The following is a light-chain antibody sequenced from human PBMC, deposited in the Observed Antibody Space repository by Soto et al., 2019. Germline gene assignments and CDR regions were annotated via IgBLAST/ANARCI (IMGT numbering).Light chain of an antibody. CDR3: CSYAGSSTYV. CDR1: SSDVGSYNL. CDR2: EGS. Sequence: QSALTHPASVSGSTGQSITISCTGTSSDVGSYNLVSWYQQHPGKAPKLMIYEGSKRPSGVSNRFSGSKSGNTASLTISGRQAEDEADYYCCSYAGSSTYVFGTGTKLTVL. J-gene: IGLJ1*01. V-gene: IGLV2-23*01.